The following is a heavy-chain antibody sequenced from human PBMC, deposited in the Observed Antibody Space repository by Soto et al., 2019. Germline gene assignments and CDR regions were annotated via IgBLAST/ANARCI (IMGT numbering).Heavy chain of an antibody. D-gene: IGHD3-9*01. CDR1: GGSFSGYY. Sequence: SQTLSLTCAVYGGSFSGYYWSWIRQPPGKGLEWIGEINHSGSTNYNPSLKSRVTISVDTSKNQFSLKLSSVTAADTAVYYCATYYYDILTGYYSARPGIFDYWGQGTLVTVSS. V-gene: IGHV4-34*01. J-gene: IGHJ4*02. CDR3: ATYYYDILTGYYSARPGIFDY. CDR2: INHSGST.